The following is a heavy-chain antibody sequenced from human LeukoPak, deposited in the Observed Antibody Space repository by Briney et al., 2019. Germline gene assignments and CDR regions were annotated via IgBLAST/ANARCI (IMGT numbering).Heavy chain of an antibody. CDR2: IYTSGST. CDR1: GGSLSSYY. CDR3: ARFSLGIAVAGTGEAFDI. J-gene: IGHJ3*02. V-gene: IGHV4-4*07. Sequence: SETLSLTCTVSGGSLSSYYWSWIRQPAGKGLEWIWRIYTSGSTDYTPSLKSRVTMSVDTSKNQFSLKLSSVTAADTAVYYCARFSLGIAVAGTGEAFDIWGQGTMVTVSS. D-gene: IGHD6-19*01.